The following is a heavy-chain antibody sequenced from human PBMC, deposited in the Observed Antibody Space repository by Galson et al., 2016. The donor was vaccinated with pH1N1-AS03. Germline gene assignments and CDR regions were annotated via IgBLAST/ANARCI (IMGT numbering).Heavy chain of an antibody. CDR1: GFSLATSGVG. V-gene: IGHV2-5*02. CDR2: IYWDDDK. CDR3: TRSRNYNTNLYYFDY. D-gene: IGHD3-3*01. J-gene: IGHJ4*02. Sequence: PALVKPTQTLTLTCAFSGFSLATSGVGVGWIRQPPGKALGWLALIYWDDDKLYNPSLKSRLTVTKDTSKNLVVLTSTDMDPVDTATYFCTRSRNYNTNLYYFDYWGQGTLVTVSS.